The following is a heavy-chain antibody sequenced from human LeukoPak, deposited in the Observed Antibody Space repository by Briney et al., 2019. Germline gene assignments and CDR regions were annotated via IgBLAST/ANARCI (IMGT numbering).Heavy chain of an antibody. CDR3: ASLPTYYYDSSGQRDAFDI. V-gene: IGHV5-51*01. Sequence: GESLKISCKGSGYSFASYWIGWVRQMPGKGLEWMGIIYPGDSDTRYSPSFQGQVTISADKSISTAYLQWSSLKASDTAMYYCASLPTYYYDSSGQRDAFDIWGQGTMVTVSS. D-gene: IGHD3-22*01. CDR2: IYPGDSDT. CDR1: GYSFASYW. J-gene: IGHJ3*02.